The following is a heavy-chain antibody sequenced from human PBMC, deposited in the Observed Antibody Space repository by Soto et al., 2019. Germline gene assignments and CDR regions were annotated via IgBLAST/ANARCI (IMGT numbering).Heavy chain of an antibody. CDR1: GGPINSPSYY. J-gene: IGHJ5*02. Sequence: ASETLSLTCNVSGGPINSPSYYWGWIRQPPGKGLEWIGSIYYSGSTYYNPSLKSRVTISVDTSKNQFSLKLSSVTAADTAVYYCARPKRANRPTNWFDPWGQGTLVTVSS. CDR3: ARPKRANRPTNWFDP. V-gene: IGHV4-39*01. CDR2: IYYSGST. D-gene: IGHD6-25*01.